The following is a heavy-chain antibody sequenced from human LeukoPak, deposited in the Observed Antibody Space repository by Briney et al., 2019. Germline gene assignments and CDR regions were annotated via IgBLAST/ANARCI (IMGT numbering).Heavy chain of an antibody. J-gene: IGHJ6*02. CDR2: ISWNSGSI. CDR1: GFTFDDYA. D-gene: IGHD3-22*01. CDR3: AKDMFDYYDSSGYSGGMDV. Sequence: GGSLRLSCAASGFTFDDYAMHWVRHAPGKGLEWVSGISWNSGSIGYADSVKGRFTISRDNAKNSLYLQMNSLRAEDTALYYCAKDMFDYYDSSGYSGGMDVWGQGTTVTVSS. V-gene: IGHV3-9*01.